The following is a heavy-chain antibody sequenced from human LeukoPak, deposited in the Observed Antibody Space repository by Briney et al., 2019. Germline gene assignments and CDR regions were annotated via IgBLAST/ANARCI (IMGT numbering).Heavy chain of an antibody. CDR2: ISSSGSTI. CDR3: AREKTVTTTYMDV. CDR1: GFTFSDYY. J-gene: IGHJ6*03. V-gene: IGHV3-11*04. D-gene: IGHD4-17*01. Sequence: GGSLRLSCAASGFTFSDYYMSWIRQAPGKGLEWVSYISSSGSTIYYADSVKGRFTISRDNAKNSLYLQVNSLRADDTAVYYCAREKTVTTTYMDVWGKGTTVTVSS.